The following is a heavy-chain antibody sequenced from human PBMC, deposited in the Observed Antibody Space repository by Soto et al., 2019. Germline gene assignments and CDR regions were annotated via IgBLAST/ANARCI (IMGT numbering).Heavy chain of an antibody. CDR2: INGYTGNT. V-gene: IGHV1-18*01. D-gene: IGHD1-1*01. Sequence: QVQLVQSGAEVKKPGASVKVSCKASGYTFTSYGLSWVRQAPGQGLEWMGWINGYTGNTNYAQKFQGTVTMTTDTSTNTAYLDLWTLISDDTAVYYCARSWVTGNGGIDVWGQGTTVTVSS. CDR3: ARSWVTGNGGIDV. CDR1: GYTFTSYG. J-gene: IGHJ6*02.